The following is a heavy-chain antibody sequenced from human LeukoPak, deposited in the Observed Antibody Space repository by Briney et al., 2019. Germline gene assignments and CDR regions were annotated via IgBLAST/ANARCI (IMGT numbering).Heavy chain of an antibody. CDR1: GYTFTSYG. D-gene: IGHD3-9*01. Sequence: ASVKVSCKASGYTFTSYGISWVRQAPGQGLEWMGWISAYNGNTNYAQKLQGRVTMTTDTSTGTAYMELRSLRSDDTAVYYCARDAPPYYDILTGYYTFDYWGQGTLVTVSS. CDR3: ARDAPPYYDILTGYYTFDY. CDR2: ISAYNGNT. V-gene: IGHV1-18*01. J-gene: IGHJ4*02.